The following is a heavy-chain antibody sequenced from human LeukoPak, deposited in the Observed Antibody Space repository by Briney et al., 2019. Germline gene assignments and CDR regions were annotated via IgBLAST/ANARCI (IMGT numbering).Heavy chain of an antibody. CDR2: ISSSSSYI. J-gene: IGHJ6*02. CDR1: GFTFSSYS. D-gene: IGHD2-8*01. Sequence: GGSLRLSCAASGFTFSSYSMNWVRRAPGKGLEWVSSISSSSSYIYYADSVKGRFTISRDNAKNSLYLQMNSLRAEDTAVYYCARDRGVYCTNGVCYGPYYYYYGMDVWGQGTTVTVSS. V-gene: IGHV3-21*01. CDR3: ARDRGVYCTNGVCYGPYYYYYGMDV.